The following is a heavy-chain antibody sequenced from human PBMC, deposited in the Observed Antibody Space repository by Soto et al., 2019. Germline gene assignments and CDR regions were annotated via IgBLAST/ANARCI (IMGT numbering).Heavy chain of an antibody. D-gene: IGHD1-26*01. J-gene: IGHJ6*03. CDR2: ISAYNGNT. V-gene: IGHV1-18*01. Sequence: GASVKVSCKASGYTFTSYGISWVRQAPGQGLEWMGWISAYNGNTNYAQKLQGRVTMTTDTSTSTAYMELRSLRSDDTAVYYCARRVSYGADYYYYYLDVWGKGTTVTVSS. CDR3: ARRVSYGADYYYYYLDV. CDR1: GYTFTSYG.